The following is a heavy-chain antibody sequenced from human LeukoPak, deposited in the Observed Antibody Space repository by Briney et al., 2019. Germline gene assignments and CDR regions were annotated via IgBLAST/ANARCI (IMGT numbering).Heavy chain of an antibody. CDR2: ISWNSGSI. D-gene: IGHD6-13*01. CDR3: AKDRARQLVFDVHY. Sequence: GGSLRLSCAASGFTFDDYAMHWVRQAPGKGLEWVSGISWNSGSIGYADSVKGRFTISRDNAKNSLYLQMNSLRAEDTALYYCAKDRARQLVFDVHYWGQGTLVTVSS. V-gene: IGHV3-9*01. J-gene: IGHJ4*02. CDR1: GFTFDDYA.